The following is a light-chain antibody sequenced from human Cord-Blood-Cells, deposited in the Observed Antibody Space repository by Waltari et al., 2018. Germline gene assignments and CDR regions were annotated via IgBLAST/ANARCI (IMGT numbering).Light chain of an antibody. Sequence: QSALTQPASVSGSPGQSITISCTGTSSDVGSYNLVSWYQLHPGKAPKLMIYEGSKRPSVVSNRFSGSKSGNTASLTVSGLQAEDEADYYCCSYAGSVVFGGGTKLTVL. CDR1: SSDVGSYNL. CDR3: CSYAGSVV. CDR2: EGS. J-gene: IGLJ2*01. V-gene: IGLV2-23*01.